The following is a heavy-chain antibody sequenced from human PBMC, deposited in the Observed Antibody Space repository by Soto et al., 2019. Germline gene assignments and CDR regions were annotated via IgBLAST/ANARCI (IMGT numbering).Heavy chain of an antibody. V-gene: IGHV4-31*03. Sequence: SETLSLTCTVSGGSISSDNYFWSWIRQHPGKGPEWIGYIDYIGRAYYNPSLKSRVTTSVDTSKNQFSLRLSSVTVADTATYYCAREAKSAAASDAFDIWGQGTVVTV. CDR3: AREAKSAAASDAFDI. J-gene: IGHJ3*02. CDR2: IDYIGRA. CDR1: GGSISSDNYF. D-gene: IGHD2-15*01.